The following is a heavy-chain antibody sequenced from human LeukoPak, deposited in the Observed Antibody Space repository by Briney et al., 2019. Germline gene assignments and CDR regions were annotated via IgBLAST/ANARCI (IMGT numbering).Heavy chain of an antibody. CDR1: GGSISSGGYY. CDR3: ARDGGALYGSGRIV. Sequence: SETLSLTCTVSGGSISSGGYYWSWIRQHPGKGLEWIGYIYYSGSTYYNPSLKSRVTISVDTSKNQFSLKLSSVTAADTAVYYCARDGGALYGSGRIVWGQGTLVTVSS. J-gene: IGHJ4*02. D-gene: IGHD3-10*01. CDR2: IYYSGST. V-gene: IGHV4-31*03.